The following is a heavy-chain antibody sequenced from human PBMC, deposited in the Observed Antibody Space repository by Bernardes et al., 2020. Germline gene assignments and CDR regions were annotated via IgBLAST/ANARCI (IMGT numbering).Heavy chain of an antibody. CDR2: ISGSGGST. J-gene: IGHJ6*02. V-gene: IGHV3-23*01. CDR1: GFTFSSYA. CDR3: ASTTTIVISGYDYVLGTDYYYGMDV. D-gene: IGHD5-12*01. Sequence: GGSLRLSCAASGFTFSSYAMSWVRQAPGKGLEWVSAISGSGGSTYYADSVKGRFTISRDNSKNTLYLQMNSLRAEDTAVYYCASTTTIVISGYDYVLGTDYYYGMDVWGQGTTVTVSS.